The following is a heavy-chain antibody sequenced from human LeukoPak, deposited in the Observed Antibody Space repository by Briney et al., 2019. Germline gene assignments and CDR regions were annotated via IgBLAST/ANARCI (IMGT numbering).Heavy chain of an antibody. V-gene: IGHV1-18*01. CDR2: ISAYNGNT. D-gene: IGHD3-3*01. Sequence: GASVKVSCKASGYTFTSYGISWVRQAPGQGLEWMGWISAYNGNTNYAQKLQGRVTMTTDTSTSTAYMELRSLRSDDTAVYYCARDLGTYDFWSGHYYYGMDVWGQGTTVTVSS. CDR3: ARDLGTYDFWSGHYYYGMDV. J-gene: IGHJ6*02. CDR1: GYTFTSYG.